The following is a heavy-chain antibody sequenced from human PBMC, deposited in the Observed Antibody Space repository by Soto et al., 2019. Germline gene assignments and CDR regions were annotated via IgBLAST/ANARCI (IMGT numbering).Heavy chain of an antibody. J-gene: IGHJ4*02. V-gene: IGHV1-69*01. CDR3: ARGYGGYFDD. CDR1: GVTVNRFA. D-gene: IGHD4-17*01. CDR2: ITPLFETT. Sequence: QVQLVQSGPEVKKPGTSVKVSCKASGVTVNRFAVTWVREAPGQGFQWLGGITPLFETTIHAQNFQGRVTITADEPTTTSYLELRGLASEDTAVYYCARGYGGYFDDWGQGTLVIVSS.